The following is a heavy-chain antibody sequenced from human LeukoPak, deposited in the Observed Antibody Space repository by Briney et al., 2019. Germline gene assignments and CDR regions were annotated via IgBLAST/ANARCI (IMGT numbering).Heavy chain of an antibody. CDR2: IKQDGSII. J-gene: IGHJ4*02. CDR1: GGSISSSSYY. Sequence: ETLSLTCTVSGGSISSSSYYWGWIRQPPGKGLEWVANIKQDGSIIWYVDSVKGRFTISRDNAKNSLSLQMNNLRTDDTAVYYCARKGLPDHWGQGTLVTVSS. CDR3: ARKGLPDH. V-gene: IGHV3-7*01.